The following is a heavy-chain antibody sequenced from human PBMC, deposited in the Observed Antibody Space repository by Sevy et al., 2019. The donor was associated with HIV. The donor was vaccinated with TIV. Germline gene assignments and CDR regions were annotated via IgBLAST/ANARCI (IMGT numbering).Heavy chain of an antibody. J-gene: IGHJ4*02. CDR2: IYSGGST. Sequence: GGSLRLSCAASGFTFSSYSMNWVRQAPGKGLEWVSVIYSGGSTYYADSVKGRFTISRDNSKNTLYLQMNSLRAEDTAVYYCASIGRDGYNYYFDYWGQGTLVTVSS. V-gene: IGHV3-53*01. CDR3: ASIGRDGYNYYFDY. D-gene: IGHD5-12*01. CDR1: GFTFSSYS.